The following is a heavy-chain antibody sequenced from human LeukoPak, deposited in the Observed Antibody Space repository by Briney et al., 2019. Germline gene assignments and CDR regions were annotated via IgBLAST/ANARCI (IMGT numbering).Heavy chain of an antibody. D-gene: IGHD3-22*01. J-gene: IGHJ4*02. Sequence: PGGSLRLSCAASGFTFSSYGMHWVRQAPGKGLEWVSYISSSGSTIYYADSVKGRFTISRDNAKNSLYLQMNSLRAEDTAVYYCARDLGEYYYDSSGYWGQGTLVTVSS. CDR3: ARDLGEYYYDSSGY. CDR2: ISSSGSTI. V-gene: IGHV3-48*04. CDR1: GFTFSSYG.